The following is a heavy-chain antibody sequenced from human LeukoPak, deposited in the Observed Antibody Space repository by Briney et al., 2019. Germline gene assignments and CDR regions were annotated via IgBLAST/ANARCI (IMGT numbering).Heavy chain of an antibody. D-gene: IGHD1-26*01. J-gene: IGHJ4*02. V-gene: IGHV4-59*12. Sequence: PSETLSLTCTVSGGSITSYYWSWIRQPPGKGLEWIGYIYNSGRTNYNPSLKSRVTISADTSKNQFSLKLSSVTAADTAVYYCARDRETAHDYWGQGTLVTVSS. CDR2: IYNSGRT. CDR3: ARDRETAHDY. CDR1: GGSITSYY.